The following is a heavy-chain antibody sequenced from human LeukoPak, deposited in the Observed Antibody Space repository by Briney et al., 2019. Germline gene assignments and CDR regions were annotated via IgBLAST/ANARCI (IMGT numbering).Heavy chain of an antibody. CDR3: ARGGRRSWYGTPLDC. V-gene: IGHV3-9*01. Sequence: AGGSLRLSCAASGFTFDDYAMHWVRQPPGKGLEWVSGISWSSGNIEYVDSVKGRFTISRDNAKNSLYLQMNSLRAEDTALYYCARGGRRSWYGTPLDCWGQGTPVTVSS. CDR2: ISWSSGNI. D-gene: IGHD6-13*01. J-gene: IGHJ4*02. CDR1: GFTFDDYA.